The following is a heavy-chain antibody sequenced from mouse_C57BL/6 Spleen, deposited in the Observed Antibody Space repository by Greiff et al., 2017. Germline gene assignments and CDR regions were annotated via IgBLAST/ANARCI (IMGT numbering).Heavy chain of an antibody. CDR2: ILPSIGRT. D-gene: IGHD2-4*01. V-gene: IGHV15-2*01. Sequence: QVQLQQSGSELRSPGSSVKLSCKDFDSEVFPIAYMSWVRQKPGHGFEWIGGILPSIGRTIYGEKFEDKATLDADTLSNTAYLELNSLTSEDSAIYYCAKPAPLYYDNWYFDVWGTGTTVTVSA. CDR3: AKPAPLYYDNWYFDV. CDR1: DSEVFPIAY. J-gene: IGHJ1*03.